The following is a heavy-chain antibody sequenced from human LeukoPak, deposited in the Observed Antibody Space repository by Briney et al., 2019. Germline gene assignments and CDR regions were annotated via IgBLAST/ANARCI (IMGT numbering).Heavy chain of an antibody. D-gene: IGHD4-17*01. CDR2: IRYDGSNK. CDR1: GFTFSSYG. J-gene: IGHJ4*02. Sequence: GGSLRLSCAASGFTFSSYGMHWVRQAPGKGLEWVAFIRYDGSNKYYADSVKGRFTISRDNSKNTLYLQMNSLRAEDTAVYYCAKDRLYGDYRYFDYWGQGTLVTVSS. CDR3: AKDRLYGDYRYFDY. V-gene: IGHV3-30*02.